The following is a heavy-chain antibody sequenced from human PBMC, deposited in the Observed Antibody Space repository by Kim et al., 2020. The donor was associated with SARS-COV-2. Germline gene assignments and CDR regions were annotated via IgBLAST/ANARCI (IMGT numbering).Heavy chain of an antibody. V-gene: IGHV4-34*01. CDR1: GGSFSGYY. CDR2: INHSGST. CDR3: ARAPVRVTRPRGPQFDP. Sequence: SETLSLTCAVYGGSFSGYYWSWIRQPPGKGLEWIGEINHSGSTNYNPSLKSRVTISVDTSKNQFSLKLSSVTAADTAVYYCARAPVRVTRPRGPQFDPWGQGTLVTVSS. J-gene: IGHJ5*02. D-gene: IGHD5-18*01.